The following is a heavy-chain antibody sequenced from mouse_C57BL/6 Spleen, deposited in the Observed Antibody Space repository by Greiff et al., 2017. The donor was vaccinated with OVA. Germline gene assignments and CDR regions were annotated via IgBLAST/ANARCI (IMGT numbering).Heavy chain of an antibody. CDR1: GFTFSSYA. CDR2: ISSGGDYI. J-gene: IGHJ1*03. Sequence: EVKVVESGEGLVKPGGSLKLSCAASGFTFSSYAMSWVRQTPEKRLEWVAYISSGGDYIYYADTVKGRFTISRDNARYTLYLQMSSLKSEDTAMYYCTRDQGGYYSWYFDVWGTGTTVTVSS. V-gene: IGHV5-9-1*02. D-gene: IGHD2-3*01. CDR3: TRDQGGYYSWYFDV.